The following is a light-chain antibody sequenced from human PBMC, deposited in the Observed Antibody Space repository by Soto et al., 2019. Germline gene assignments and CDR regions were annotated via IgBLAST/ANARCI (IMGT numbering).Light chain of an antibody. J-gene: IGKJ2*01. Sequence: EIVLTQSRGTLYLSPGERATLSCRASQSVSSSYLAWYQQKPGQAPRLVIYGASSRATGIPDRFSGSGSGTDFTLTINRLEPEDSAVYYCQQYGSPLTFGQGTKLEIK. CDR2: GAS. CDR1: QSVSSSY. CDR3: QQYGSPLT. V-gene: IGKV3-20*01.